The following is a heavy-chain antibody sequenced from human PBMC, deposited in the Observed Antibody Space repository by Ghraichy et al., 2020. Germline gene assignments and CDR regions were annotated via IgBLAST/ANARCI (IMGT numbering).Heavy chain of an antibody. V-gene: IGHV4-39*07. CDR2: IYYSGST. D-gene: IGHD6-13*01. Sequence: SETLSLTCTVSGGSISSSSYYWGWIRQPPGKGLEWIGSIYYSGSTYYNPSLKSRVTISVDTSKNQFSLKLSSVTAADTAVYYCARDTKAAVSVFDYWGQGTLVTVSS. J-gene: IGHJ4*02. CDR3: ARDTKAAVSVFDY. CDR1: GGSISSSSYY.